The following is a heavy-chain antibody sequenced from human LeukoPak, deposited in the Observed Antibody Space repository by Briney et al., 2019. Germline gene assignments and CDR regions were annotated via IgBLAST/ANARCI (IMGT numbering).Heavy chain of an antibody. J-gene: IGHJ4*02. CDR1: GFTFSTYG. CDR2: IRSDGSNK. Sequence: GGSLRLSCVVSGFTFSTYGMHWVRQAPGKGLEWVAFIRSDGSNKYYADSVKGRFTISRDNSKNTLYLQMNSLRAEDTAVYYCAKDGRCSGGSCYSWQFDYWGQGTLVTVSS. CDR3: AKDGRCSGGSCYSWQFDY. V-gene: IGHV3-30*02. D-gene: IGHD2-15*01.